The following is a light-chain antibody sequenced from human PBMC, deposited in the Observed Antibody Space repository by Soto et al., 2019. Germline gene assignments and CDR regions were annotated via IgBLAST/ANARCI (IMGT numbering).Light chain of an antibody. J-gene: IGKJ4*01. V-gene: IGKV1-9*01. CDR3: QQLDSYPPT. Sequence: QLTQSPSSLSASVGDRVTITCRASQGISTYLAWYQQIPGKAPKLLIYAASTLQSGVPSRFSGSGSGTDFTLTISSLQPEDFAAYYCQQLDSYPPTFGGGTKVDIK. CDR2: AAS. CDR1: QGISTY.